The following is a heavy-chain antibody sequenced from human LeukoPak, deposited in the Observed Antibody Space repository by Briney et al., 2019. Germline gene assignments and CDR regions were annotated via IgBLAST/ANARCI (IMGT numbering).Heavy chain of an antibody. V-gene: IGHV1-69*04. CDR2: IIPILGMA. D-gene: IGHD1-26*01. CDR1: GGTFSSYA. Sequence: SVKVSCKASGGTFSSYAISWVRQAPGQGLEWMGRIIPILGMANYAQKFQGRVTITADKSTSTAYMELSSLRSEDTAVYYCASSGSYPPVDYWGQGTLVTVSS. J-gene: IGHJ4*02. CDR3: ASSGSYPPVDY.